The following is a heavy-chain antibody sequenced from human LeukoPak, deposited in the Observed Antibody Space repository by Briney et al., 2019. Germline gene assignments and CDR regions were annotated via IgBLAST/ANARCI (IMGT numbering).Heavy chain of an antibody. Sequence: SETLSLTCAVYGGSFSGYYWSWIRQSPGKGLEWIGEINHSGSTNYNPSLKSRVTISVDTSKNQFSLKLSSVTAADTAVYYCARHQGPYYYGSGRRTRAFDYWGQGTLVTVSS. J-gene: IGHJ4*02. CDR1: GGSFSGYY. CDR3: ARHQGPYYYGSGRRTRAFDY. V-gene: IGHV4-34*01. D-gene: IGHD3-10*01. CDR2: INHSGST.